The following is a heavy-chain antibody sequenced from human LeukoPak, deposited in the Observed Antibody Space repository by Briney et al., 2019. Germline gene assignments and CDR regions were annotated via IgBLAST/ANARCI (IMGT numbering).Heavy chain of an antibody. V-gene: IGHV3-21*01. J-gene: IGHJ4*02. Sequence: GGSLRLSCAASGFTLGSYSMIWVRQAPGKGLEWVSSIIGSNSNIYYADSVKGRFTISRDNAKNSLYLQMNSLRAEDTAVYYCARDLGDIAVGDWGQGTLVTVSS. CDR2: IIGSNSNI. D-gene: IGHD6-19*01. CDR1: GFTLGSYS. CDR3: ARDLGDIAVGD.